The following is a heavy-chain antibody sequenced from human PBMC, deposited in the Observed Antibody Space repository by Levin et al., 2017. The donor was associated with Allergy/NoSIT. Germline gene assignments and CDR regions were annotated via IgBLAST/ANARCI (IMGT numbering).Heavy chain of an antibody. CDR2: INHSGST. CDR1: GGSFSGYY. V-gene: IGHV4-34*01. D-gene: IGHD3-10*01. Sequence: RSSETLSLTCAVYGGSFSGYYWSWIRQPPGKGLEWIGEINHSGSTNYNPSLKSRVTISVDTSKNQFSLKLSSVTAADTAVYYCARGLGRITMVQGVIRMYYFDYWGQGTLVTVSS. J-gene: IGHJ4*02. CDR3: ARGLGRITMVQGVIRMYYFDY.